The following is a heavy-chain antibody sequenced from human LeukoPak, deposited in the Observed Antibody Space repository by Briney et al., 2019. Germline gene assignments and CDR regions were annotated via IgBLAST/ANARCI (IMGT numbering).Heavy chain of an antibody. D-gene: IGHD3-22*01. Sequence: GGSLRLSCAASGFTVSNNYMSWVRQAPGKGLEWVSVIYSGGTTYYADSVKGRFTISRDNSKNTLYLQMNSLRAEDTAVYYCARDKSGGYYYWFDPWGQGTLVTVSS. CDR3: ARDKSGGYYYWFDP. V-gene: IGHV3-53*01. CDR1: GFTVSNNY. J-gene: IGHJ5*02. CDR2: IYSGGTT.